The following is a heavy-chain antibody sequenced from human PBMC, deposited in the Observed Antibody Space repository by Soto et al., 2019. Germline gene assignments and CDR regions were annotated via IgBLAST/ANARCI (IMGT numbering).Heavy chain of an antibody. J-gene: IGHJ4*03. D-gene: IGHD3-10*01. CDR1: GFTFSSYS. Sequence: PGGSLRLSCAASGFTFSSYSMNWVRQAPGKGLEWVSYISSSSSTIYYADSVKGRFTISRDNAKNSLYLQMNSLRDEDTAVYYCASPLWFGEFRDYWGQGTTVTV. CDR3: ASPLWFGEFRDY. CDR2: ISSSSSTI. V-gene: IGHV3-48*02.